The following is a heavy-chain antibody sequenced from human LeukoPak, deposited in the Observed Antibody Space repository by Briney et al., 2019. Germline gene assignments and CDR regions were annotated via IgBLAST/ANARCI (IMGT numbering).Heavy chain of an antibody. CDR1: GFSFSNYW. CDR3: AAGDGTYGFWAH. Sequence: PGGSLRLSCAASGFSFSNYWVHWVRQAPGKGLVWVSRISGDGSRTNYADSVKGRFTVYRDNAMNTAYLQMNSLGVEDMAVYYCAAGDGTYGFWAHWGQGTRVTVSA. D-gene: IGHD3/OR15-3a*01. CDR2: ISGDGSRT. V-gene: IGHV3-74*01. J-gene: IGHJ4*02.